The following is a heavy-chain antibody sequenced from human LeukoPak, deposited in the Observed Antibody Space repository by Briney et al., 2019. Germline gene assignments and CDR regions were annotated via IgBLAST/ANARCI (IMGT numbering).Heavy chain of an antibody. CDR2: IYYSGST. CDR1: GGSISSYY. Sequence: PSETLSLTCTVSGGSISSYYWSWIREPPGKGLEWIGYIYYSGSTNYDPSLKSRVTISVDTSKNQFSLKLSSVTAADTAVYYCARDGGSSTGGGFDYWGQGTLVTVSS. CDR3: ARDGGSSTGGGFDY. D-gene: IGHD1-26*01. J-gene: IGHJ4*02. V-gene: IGHV4-59*01.